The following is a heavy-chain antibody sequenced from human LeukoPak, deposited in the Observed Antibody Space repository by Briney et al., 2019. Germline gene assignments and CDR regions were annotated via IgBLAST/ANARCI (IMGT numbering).Heavy chain of an antibody. CDR2: IYSGGNT. Sequence: PGGSLRLSCAASGFTVSSSYMTWVRQAPGKGLEWVSIIYSGGNTYYADSVQGRFTISRDNSKNTLYLQMNGLRAEDTAVYHCASSREATSNWFVYWGQGTLVTVSS. CDR3: ASSREATSNWFVY. CDR1: GFTVSSSY. D-gene: IGHD2-2*01. J-gene: IGHJ5*01. V-gene: IGHV3-66*01.